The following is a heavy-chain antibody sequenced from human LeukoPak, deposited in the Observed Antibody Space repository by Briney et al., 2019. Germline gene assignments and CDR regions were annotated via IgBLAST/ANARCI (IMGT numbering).Heavy chain of an antibody. CDR2: IYSGGST. D-gene: IGHD5-12*01. V-gene: IGHV3-66*01. J-gene: IGHJ4*02. CDR3: ARAAMATMDY. Sequence: GGSLRLSCAASGFTVSSNYMSWARQAPGKGLEWVSVIYSGGSTYYADSVKGRFTISRDNSKNTLYLQMNSLRAEDTAVYYCARAAMATMDYWGQGTLVTVSS. CDR1: GFTVSSNY.